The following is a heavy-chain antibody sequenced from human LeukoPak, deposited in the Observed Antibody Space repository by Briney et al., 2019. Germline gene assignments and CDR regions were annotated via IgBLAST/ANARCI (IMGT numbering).Heavy chain of an antibody. J-gene: IGHJ3*02. V-gene: IGHV4-59*11. Sequence: SETLSLTCAVSDDSFSSHYWTWVRQPPGKGLEWIGYISYIGSTNYNPSLKSRVTISIDTSKNQFSLKLSSVTAADTAVYYCARDLVTVTKGFDIWGQGTMVSVSS. CDR2: ISYIGST. CDR1: DDSFSSHY. CDR3: ARDLVTVTKGFDI. D-gene: IGHD4-17*01.